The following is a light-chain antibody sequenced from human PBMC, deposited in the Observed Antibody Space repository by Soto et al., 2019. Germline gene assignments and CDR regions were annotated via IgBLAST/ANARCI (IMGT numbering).Light chain of an antibody. CDR2: DVS. J-gene: IGLJ1*01. CDR3: SSYTSSSTYV. V-gene: IGLV2-14*01. Sequence: QSALTQPASVSGSPGQSITISCTGTSSDVGGYNYVSWYQQHPGKAPKLMIYDVSNRPSGVSNRFSGSKSGNTASLTISGLQVEDEADYYCSSYTSSSTYVFGPGTKLTVL. CDR1: SSDVGGYNY.